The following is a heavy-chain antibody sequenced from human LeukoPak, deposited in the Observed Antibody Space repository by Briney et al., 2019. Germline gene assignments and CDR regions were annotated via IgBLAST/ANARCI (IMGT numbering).Heavy chain of an antibody. V-gene: IGHV3-64*02. Sequence: GGSLGLSCVASGFSFRNYAIHWVRQAPGNGLEYVSVINTDGRITYYADSVKGRFTISRDNSKNTVYLQMGSLRGEDMAVYYCTRDSGSSSDFDYWGQGALVTVSS. CDR1: GFSFRNYA. CDR3: TRDSGSSSDFDY. CDR2: INTDGRIT. J-gene: IGHJ4*02. D-gene: IGHD1-26*01.